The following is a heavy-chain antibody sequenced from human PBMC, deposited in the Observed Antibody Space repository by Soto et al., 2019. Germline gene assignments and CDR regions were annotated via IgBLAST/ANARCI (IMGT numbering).Heavy chain of an antibody. V-gene: IGHV3-30*03. D-gene: IGHD5-18*01. CDR3: AREQWIQLWNHYGMDV. CDR2: ISYDGSNK. J-gene: IGHJ6*02. Sequence: SCAASGFTFSSYGMHWVRQAPGKGLEWVAVISYDGSNKYYADSVKGRFTISRDNSKNTLYLQMNSLRAEDTAVYYCAREQWIQLWNHYGMDVWGQGTTVTVSS. CDR1: GFTFSSYG.